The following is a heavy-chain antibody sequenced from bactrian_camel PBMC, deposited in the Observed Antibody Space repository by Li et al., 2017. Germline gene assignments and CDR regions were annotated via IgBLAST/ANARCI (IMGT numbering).Heavy chain of an antibody. J-gene: IGHJ6*01. D-gene: IGHD3*01. V-gene: IGHV3S53*01. Sequence: HVQLVESGGGSVQEGGSLRLSCEVSAVGQSTYCMGWFRQAPGKEREGVASIDNEGDIRYGDAVKGRFTISKDIAKNTVHLQMNSLKTEDTATYYCAAELGVSGYCIPGGLVFGHWDQGTQVTVS. CDR1: AVGQSTYC. CDR3: AAELGVSGYCIPGGLVFGH. CDR2: IDNEGDI.